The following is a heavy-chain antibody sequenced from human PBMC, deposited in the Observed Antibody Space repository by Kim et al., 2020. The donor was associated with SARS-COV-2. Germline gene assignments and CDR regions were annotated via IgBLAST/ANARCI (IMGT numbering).Heavy chain of an antibody. Sequence: GIANYAQKFQGRVTITADKSTSTAYMELSSLRSEDTAVYYCARESGSPGYWGQGTLVTVSS. CDR3: ARESGSPGY. D-gene: IGHD1-26*01. J-gene: IGHJ4*02. CDR2: GIA. V-gene: IGHV1-69*04.